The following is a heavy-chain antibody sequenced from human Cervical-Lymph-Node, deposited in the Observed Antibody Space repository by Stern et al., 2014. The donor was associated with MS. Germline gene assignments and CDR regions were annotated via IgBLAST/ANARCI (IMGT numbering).Heavy chain of an antibody. CDR3: ARDAPGYRDYYYYYGMDV. CDR2: ISSSSSYI. J-gene: IGHJ6*02. CDR1: GFTFSSYS. D-gene: IGHD1-1*01. V-gene: IGHV3-21*01. Sequence: VQLEESGGGLVKPGGSLRLSCAASGFTFSSYSMNWVRQAPGKGLEWVSSISSSSSYIYYADSVKGRFTISRDNAKNSLYLQMNSLRAEDTAVYYCARDAPGYRDYYYYYGMDVWGQGTTVTVSS.